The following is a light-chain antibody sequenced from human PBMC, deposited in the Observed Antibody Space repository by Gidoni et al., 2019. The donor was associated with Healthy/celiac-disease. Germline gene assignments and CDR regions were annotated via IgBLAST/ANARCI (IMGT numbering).Light chain of an antibody. J-gene: IGKJ5*01. CDR2: AAS. V-gene: IGKV1-39*01. CDR3: QQSYSTPAIT. Sequence: DIQMTPSPSSLSASVVDRVTITCRASQSISSYLNWYQQKPGKAPKLLIYAASSLQSGVPSRFSGSGSGTDFTLTISSLQPEDFATYYCQQSYSTPAITFXQXTRLEIK. CDR1: QSISSY.